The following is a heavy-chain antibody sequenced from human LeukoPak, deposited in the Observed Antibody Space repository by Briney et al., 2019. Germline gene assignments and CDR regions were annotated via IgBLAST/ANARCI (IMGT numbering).Heavy chain of an antibody. J-gene: IGHJ4*02. CDR1: GYTFTSYG. Sequence: ASVKASCKASGYTFTSYGISWVRQAPGQGLEWMGWISAYNGNTNYAQKLQGRVTMTTDTSTSTAYMELRSLRSDDTAVYYCARAQYYYGSGSYPLWYWGQGTLVTVSS. D-gene: IGHD3-10*01. V-gene: IGHV1-18*01. CDR3: ARAQYYYGSGSYPLWY. CDR2: ISAYNGNT.